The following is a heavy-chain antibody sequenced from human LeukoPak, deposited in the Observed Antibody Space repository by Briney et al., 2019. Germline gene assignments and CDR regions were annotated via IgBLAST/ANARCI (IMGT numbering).Heavy chain of an antibody. CDR1: GNSISNYY. V-gene: IGHV4-59*01. J-gene: IGHJ4*02. Sequence: PSETLPLTCTVSGNSISNYYWSWIRQPPGKGLEWIGYLYFSGSTNYNPSLKSRVTISVDTSKNQFSLKLSSVTAADTAMYYCARGIAGEWLPIWGQGTLVTVSS. CDR2: LYFSGST. CDR3: ARGIAGEWLPI. D-gene: IGHD3-3*01.